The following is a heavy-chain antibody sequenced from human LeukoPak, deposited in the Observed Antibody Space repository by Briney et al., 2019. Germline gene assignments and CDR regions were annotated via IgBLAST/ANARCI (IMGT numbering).Heavy chain of an antibody. J-gene: IGHJ4*02. Sequence: PGGSLRLSCAASGFTFSSYAMHWVRQAPGKGLEWVAVISYDGSNKYYADSVKGRFTISRDNSKNTLYLQMNSLRAEGTAVYYCARDRWGIFDYWGQGPLVTVSS. V-gene: IGHV3-30*01. D-gene: IGHD3-16*01. CDR2: ISYDGSNK. CDR3: ARDRWGIFDY. CDR1: GFTFSSYA.